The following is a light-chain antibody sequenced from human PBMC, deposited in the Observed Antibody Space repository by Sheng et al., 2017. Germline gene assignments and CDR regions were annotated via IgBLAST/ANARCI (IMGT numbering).Light chain of an antibody. J-gene: IGKJ3*01. CDR3: QQRSNWPPRFT. Sequence: ETVLTQSPGTLSLSPGERATLSCRASQSVNSNYLVWYQQKPGQAPRLLMYGASTRATGIPDRFSGSGSGTDFTLTISSLEPEDFAVYYCQQRSNWPPRFTFGPGTKVDIK. V-gene: IGKV3D-20*02. CDR2: GAS. CDR1: QSVNSNY.